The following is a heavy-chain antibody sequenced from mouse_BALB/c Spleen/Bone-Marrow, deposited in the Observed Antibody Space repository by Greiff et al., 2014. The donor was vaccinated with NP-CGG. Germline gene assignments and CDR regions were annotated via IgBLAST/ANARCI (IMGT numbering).Heavy chain of an antibody. Sequence: QVQLQQPGAELARPGASVKLSCKASGYTLTSYWMQWVKQRPGQGLEWIGAIYPGDGDTRYTQKFKGKATLTADKSSSTAYMQLSSLASEDSAVYYCARTTMITTGGYYPMDYWGQGTSVTVSS. D-gene: IGHD2-4*01. V-gene: IGHV1-87*01. CDR1: GYTLTSYW. J-gene: IGHJ4*01. CDR3: ARTTMITTGGYYPMDY. CDR2: IYPGDGDT.